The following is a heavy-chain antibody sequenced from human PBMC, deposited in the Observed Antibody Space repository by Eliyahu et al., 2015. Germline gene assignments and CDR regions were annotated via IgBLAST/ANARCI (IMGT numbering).Heavy chain of an antibody. Sequence: QVQLVQSGAEVKKPGSSVXVSXKASGGTFSSYAXSWVRQXPGQGLEWMGGIIPIFXTANYAQKXQGRVTITADESTSTAYMELSSLRSEDTAVYYCAREVVTMVRGVLLRDWFDPWGQGTLVTVSS. CDR3: AREVVTMVRGVLLRDWFDP. CDR2: IIPIFXTA. CDR1: GGTFSSYA. D-gene: IGHD3-10*01. J-gene: IGHJ5*02. V-gene: IGHV1-69*01.